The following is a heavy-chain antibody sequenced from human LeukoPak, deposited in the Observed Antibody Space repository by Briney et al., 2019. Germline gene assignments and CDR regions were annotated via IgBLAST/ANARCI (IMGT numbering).Heavy chain of an antibody. CDR3: ARRPPAGGADWFDP. CDR1: GGSITSTSFS. Sequence: SETLSLTCSVSGGSITSTSFSWGWIRQPPGRGLEWIGTISYGGGAYYNPSPKSRVTISLNTSKNQFSLKVNSVTAADTAVYHCARRPPAGGADWFDPWGQGTLVTVSS. V-gene: IGHV4-39*01. CDR2: ISYGGGA. D-gene: IGHD2-8*02. J-gene: IGHJ5*02.